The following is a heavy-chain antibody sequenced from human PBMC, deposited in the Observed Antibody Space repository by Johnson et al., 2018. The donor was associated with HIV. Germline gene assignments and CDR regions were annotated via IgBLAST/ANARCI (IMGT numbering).Heavy chain of an antibody. J-gene: IGHJ3*02. D-gene: IGHD2-8*02. V-gene: IGHV3-13*01. CDR1: RFTFSSND. CDR3: ASGGESIGSVWAGGAFDI. Sequence: VQLVESGGGLVQPGGSLRLSCAASRFTFSSNDMHWVRQATGKGLEWVSTIGPGGDTYYPGSVKGRFTISREHAKNSLYLQMNSLRPEDTAVYFCASGGESIGSVWAGGAFDIWGQGTMVTVSS. CDR2: IGPGGDT.